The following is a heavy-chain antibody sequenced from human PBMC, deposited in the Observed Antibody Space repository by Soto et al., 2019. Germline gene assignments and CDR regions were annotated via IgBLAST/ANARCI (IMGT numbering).Heavy chain of an antibody. CDR3: AKVATVTTSGPFDY. CDR2: ISYDGSNK. D-gene: IGHD4-17*01. V-gene: IGHV3-30*18. CDR1: GFTFSSYG. Sequence: QVQLVESGGGVVQPGRSLRLSCAASGFTFSSYGMHWVRQAPGKGLEWVAVISYDGSNKYYADSVQGRFTISRDNSKNTRYFQMNSLRAEDTAVYYCAKVATVTTSGPFDYCGQGTLVTVSS. J-gene: IGHJ4*02.